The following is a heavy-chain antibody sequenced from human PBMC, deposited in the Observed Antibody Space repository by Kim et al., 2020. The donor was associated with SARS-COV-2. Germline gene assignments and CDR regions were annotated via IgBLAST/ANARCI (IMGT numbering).Heavy chain of an antibody. V-gene: IGHV4-4*02. CDR1: GGSISSSNW. Sequence: SETLSLTCAVSGGSISSSNWWSWVRQPPGKGLEWIGEIYHSGSTNYNPSLKSRVTISVDKSKNQFSLKLSSVTAADTAVYYCASCSVITIFGVGDYYYYGMDVWGQGTTVTVSS. CDR2: IYHSGST. CDR3: ASCSVITIFGVGDYYYYGMDV. J-gene: IGHJ6*02. D-gene: IGHD3-3*01.